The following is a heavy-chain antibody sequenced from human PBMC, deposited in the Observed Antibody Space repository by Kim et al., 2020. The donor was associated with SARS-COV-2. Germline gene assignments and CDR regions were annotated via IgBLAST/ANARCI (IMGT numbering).Heavy chain of an antibody. CDR3: AHFGFHWLLSL. CDR1: GFIFSHYW. Sequence: GGSLRLSCEGSGFIFSHYWMHWVRRAPGKGPVWVSRISDDGSFTGYADSVKGRFTISRDNAKNTLYLQMNSLRAEDTAVYYCAHFGFHWLLSLWGQGTLVTVSS. J-gene: IGHJ4*02. CDR2: ISDDGSFT. V-gene: IGHV3-74*01. D-gene: IGHD3-9*01.